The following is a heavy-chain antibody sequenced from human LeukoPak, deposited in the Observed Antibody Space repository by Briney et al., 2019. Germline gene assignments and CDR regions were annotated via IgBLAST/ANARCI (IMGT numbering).Heavy chain of an antibody. D-gene: IGHD3-22*01. Sequence: GGSLRLSCAASGFTVSSNYMSWVRQAPGKGLEWVSVIYSGGSTYYADSVKGRFTISRDNSKNTLYLQMNSLRAEDTAVYYCARPGSGYYFDYWGQGTLVTVSS. V-gene: IGHV3-66*01. CDR3: ARPGSGYYFDY. J-gene: IGHJ4*02. CDR1: GFTVSSNY. CDR2: IYSGGST.